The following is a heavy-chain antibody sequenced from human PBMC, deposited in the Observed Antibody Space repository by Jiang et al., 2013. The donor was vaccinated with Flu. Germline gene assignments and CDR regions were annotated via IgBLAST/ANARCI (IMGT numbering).Heavy chain of an antibody. CDR2: IYYSGST. V-gene: IGHV4-59*01. CDR3: ARGVAGDY. Sequence: TVSGGSISSYYSELDPAAPGKGLEWIGYIYYSGSTNXNPSLKSRVTISVDTSKNQFSLKLSSVTAADTAVYYCARGVAGDYWGQGTLVTVSS. CDR1: GGSISSYY. J-gene: IGHJ4*02. D-gene: IGHD6-19*01.